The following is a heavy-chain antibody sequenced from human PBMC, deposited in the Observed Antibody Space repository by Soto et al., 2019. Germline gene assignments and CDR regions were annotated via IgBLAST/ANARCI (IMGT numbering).Heavy chain of an antibody. CDR1: GYTFSDYW. Sequence: GESLKISCKASGYTFSDYWLGWLRLLPGKGLELMGIIYPGDSNIRYSPSFQGQVTISADKSINTAYLQWSSLKASDTGIYYCARLYVVGSPWGFTPWGQGTRHTVSS. V-gene: IGHV5-51*01. CDR2: IYPGDSNI. D-gene: IGHD2-15*01. CDR3: ARLYVVGSPWGFTP. J-gene: IGHJ1*01.